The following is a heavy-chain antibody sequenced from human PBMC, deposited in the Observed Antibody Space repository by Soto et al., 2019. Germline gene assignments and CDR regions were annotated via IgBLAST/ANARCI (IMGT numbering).Heavy chain of an antibody. D-gene: IGHD3-10*01. CDR1: GGSISSSSYY. CDR2: IYYSGST. Sequence: SETLSLTCTVSGGSISSSSYYWGWIRQPPGKGLEWIGSIYYSGSTYYNPSLKSRVTISVDTSKNQFSLKLSSVTAADTAVYYCANRGFGGWYYYYGMDVWGKGTTVT. CDR3: ANRGFGGWYYYYGMDV. V-gene: IGHV4-39*01. J-gene: IGHJ6*04.